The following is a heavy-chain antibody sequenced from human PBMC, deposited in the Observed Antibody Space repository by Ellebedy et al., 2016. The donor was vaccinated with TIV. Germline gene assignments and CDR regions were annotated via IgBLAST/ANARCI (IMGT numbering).Heavy chain of an antibody. V-gene: IGHV1-18*04. Sequence: AASVKVSCKASGYTFTNHSITWVRQAPGQGLEWMGWISVYNGRTNYAQRFQDRVTMTTDTPTNTAYMELRSLKSDDTAIYFCARGMVPTFWGQGTLVTVSS. CDR1: GYTFTNHS. J-gene: IGHJ4*02. CDR3: ARGMVPTF. CDR2: ISVYNGRT. D-gene: IGHD4/OR15-4a*01.